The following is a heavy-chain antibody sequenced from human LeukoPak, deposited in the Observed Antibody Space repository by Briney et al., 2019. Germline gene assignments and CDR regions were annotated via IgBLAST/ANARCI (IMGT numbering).Heavy chain of an antibody. J-gene: IGHJ6*02. CDR1: GYTFTSYD. D-gene: IGHD3-22*01. Sequence: ASVKVSCKASGYTFTSYDINWVRQATGQGLEWMGWMNPNSGNTGYAQKFQGRVTMTRNTSISTAYMELSSLRSEDTAVYYCARGGYDSSGYWGYYYYYYGMDVWGQGTTVTVSS. CDR2: MNPNSGNT. CDR3: ARGGYDSSGYWGYYYYYYGMDV. V-gene: IGHV1-8*02.